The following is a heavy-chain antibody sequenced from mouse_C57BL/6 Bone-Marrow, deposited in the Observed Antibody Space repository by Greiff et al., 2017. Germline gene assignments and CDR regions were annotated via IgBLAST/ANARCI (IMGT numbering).Heavy chain of an antibody. D-gene: IGHD3-2*02. CDR3: ARGGSSGYWFAY. V-gene: IGHV1-81*01. J-gene: IGHJ3*01. CDR1: GYTFTSYG. CDR2: IYPRSGNT. Sequence: QVQLQQSGAELARPGASVKLSCKASGYTFTSYGISWVKQRTGQGLEWIGEIYPRSGNTYYNEKFKGKATLTADKSSSTAYMELRSLTSEDSAVYFCARGGSSGYWFAYWGQGTLGTVAA.